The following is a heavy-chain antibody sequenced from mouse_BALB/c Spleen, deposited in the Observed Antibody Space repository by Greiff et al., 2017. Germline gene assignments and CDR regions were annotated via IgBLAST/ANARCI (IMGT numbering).Heavy chain of an antibody. CDR3: ARDSGYDGNVNFDY. CDR1: GFTFSSYG. J-gene: IGHJ2*01. D-gene: IGHD2-2*01. V-gene: IGHV5-6-3*01. Sequence: DVMLVESWVGLVQPGGSLKLSCAASGFTFSSYGMSWVRQTPDKRLELVATINSNGGSTYYPDSVKGRFTISRDNAKNTLYLQMSNLKSEETAMYYCARDSGYDGNVNFDYWGQGTTLTVSS. CDR2: INSNGGST.